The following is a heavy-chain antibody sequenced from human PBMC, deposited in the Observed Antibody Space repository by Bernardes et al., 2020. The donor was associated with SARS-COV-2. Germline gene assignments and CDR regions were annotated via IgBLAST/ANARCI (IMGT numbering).Heavy chain of an antibody. CDR3: ARGGGATDTTIGFDY. D-gene: IGHD4-4*01. CDR1: GYSFTNYW. J-gene: IGHJ4*02. CDR2: VYPGDSDT. V-gene: IGHV5-51*01. Sequence: GASLKISCKVSGYSFTNYWIGWVRQMPGKGLEWMGIVYPGDSDTRYSPSFQGQVTISADKSINTAYLQWSSLKASNTAMYYCARGGGATDTTIGFDYWGQGTLVTVSS.